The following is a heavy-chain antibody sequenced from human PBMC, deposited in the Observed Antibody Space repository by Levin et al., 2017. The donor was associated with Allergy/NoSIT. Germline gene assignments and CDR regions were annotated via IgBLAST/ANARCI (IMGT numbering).Heavy chain of an antibody. CDR3: AKSYYGAGSHDTFDI. Sequence: GGSLRLSCAASGFTFNYFAMTWVRQAPGKGLEWVSLITGTGATTYYTDSVKGRFTVSRNNSNNTLYLQINSLRAEDTAVYYCAKSYYGAGSHDTFDIWGRGTVVTVSS. CDR2: ITGTGATT. V-gene: IGHV3-23*01. CDR1: GFTFNYFA. D-gene: IGHD3-10*01. J-gene: IGHJ3*02.